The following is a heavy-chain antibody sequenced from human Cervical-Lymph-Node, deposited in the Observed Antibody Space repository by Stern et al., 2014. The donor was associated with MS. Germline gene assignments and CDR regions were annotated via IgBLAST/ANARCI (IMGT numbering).Heavy chain of an antibody. CDR3: AKAGSSPNLDY. J-gene: IGHJ4*02. Sequence: QLQLQESGPGLVKPSETLSLTCTVSGASITSGSYYWSWIRQPAGKRLEWIGRIYTSGTTNYNPSLASRVSISLDTSKTQFSLKVTSVTAADTAVYYCAKAGSSPNLDYWGQGALVTVSS. CDR2: IYTSGTT. D-gene: IGHD6-13*01. CDR1: GASITSGSYY. V-gene: IGHV4-61*02.